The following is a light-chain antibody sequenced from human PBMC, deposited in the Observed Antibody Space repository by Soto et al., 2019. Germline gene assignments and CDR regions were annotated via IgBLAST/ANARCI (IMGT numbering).Light chain of an antibody. CDR2: DAS. J-gene: IGKJ3*01. V-gene: IGKV3-11*01. Sequence: EIVLTQSPATLSLSPGERATLSCRASQSVSSYLAWYQQKPGQAPRLIIYDASNRATGIPSRFSGSGSGTDFTLTIISLEPEDFSVYYCQQRSNWPLFTFGPGTKVDIK. CDR3: QQRSNWPLFT. CDR1: QSVSSY.